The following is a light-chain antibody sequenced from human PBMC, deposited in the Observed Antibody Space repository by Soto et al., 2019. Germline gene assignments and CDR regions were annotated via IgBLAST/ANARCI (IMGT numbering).Light chain of an antibody. V-gene: IGKV1-5*03. CDR3: LQHFDYPWT. Sequence: DIQMTQSPSTLSASVGDRVTITCRASQSISSWLAWYQQKPGKAPKLLIYKASSLESGVPSRFSGSGSGTEFTLTIRSLQPEDCATYYCLQHFDYPWTFGQGTKVDIK. CDR1: QSISSW. J-gene: IGKJ1*01. CDR2: KAS.